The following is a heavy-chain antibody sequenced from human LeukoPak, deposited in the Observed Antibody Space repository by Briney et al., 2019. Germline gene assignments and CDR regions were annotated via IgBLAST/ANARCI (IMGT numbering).Heavy chain of an antibody. Sequence: PSETLSLTCTVSGGSISGGDYYWSWIRQPPGKGLEWIGSIYYSGSTYYNPSLKSRVTISVDTSKNQFSLKLSSVTAADTAVYYCARRDGYDILTGYPQGFDPWGQGTLVTVSS. D-gene: IGHD3-9*01. CDR3: ARRDGYDILTGYPQGFDP. CDR2: IYYSGST. J-gene: IGHJ5*02. V-gene: IGHV4-39*01. CDR1: GGSISGGDYY.